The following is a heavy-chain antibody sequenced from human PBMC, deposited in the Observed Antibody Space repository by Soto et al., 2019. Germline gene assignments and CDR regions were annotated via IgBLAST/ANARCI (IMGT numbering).Heavy chain of an antibody. CDR1: GGTFNNFA. CDR2: IRPVFDTT. CDR3: ATATISPVSATFHHYGMDV. J-gene: IGHJ6*02. Sequence: QVQLVQSGAEVRKPGSSVKVSCQTSGGTFNNFAFTWVRQAPGQGLEWLGGIRPVFDTTNYAASFQGRITITADDLRNTFYMEMKTLRFDDTAVYYCATATISPVSATFHHYGMDVWGQGTTVTVSS. V-gene: IGHV1-69*01. D-gene: IGHD6-25*01.